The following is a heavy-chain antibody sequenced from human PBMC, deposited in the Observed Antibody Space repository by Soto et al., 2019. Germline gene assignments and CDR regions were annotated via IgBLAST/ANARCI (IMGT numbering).Heavy chain of an antibody. Sequence: PSETLSLTRTVSGGSISSSTYYLGWLRQPPGKGLEWIGNIYYSGSTYYNPSLKSRVTISVDTSKNQFSLKLSSVTAADTAVYYCARRKEGWFDPWGQGTLVTVSS. CDR1: GGSISSSTYY. CDR2: IYYSGST. V-gene: IGHV4-39*01. CDR3: ARRKEGWFDP. J-gene: IGHJ5*02.